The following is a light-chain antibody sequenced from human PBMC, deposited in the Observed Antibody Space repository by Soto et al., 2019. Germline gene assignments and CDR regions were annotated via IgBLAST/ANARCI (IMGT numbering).Light chain of an antibody. J-gene: IGLJ2*01. CDR3: SSYTSSSTVL. V-gene: IGLV2-14*01. CDR2: EVN. CDR1: SSDIGGYNY. Sequence: QAVLTQPASVSGSPGQSITISCTGTSSDIGGYNYVSWYQQHPGKAPKLMIYEVNNRPSGVSYRFSGSKSGSTASLTISGLQAEDEAEYYCSSYTSSSTVLFAGGTKVTVL.